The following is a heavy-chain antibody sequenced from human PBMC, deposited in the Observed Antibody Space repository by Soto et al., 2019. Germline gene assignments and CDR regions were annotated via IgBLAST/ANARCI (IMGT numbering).Heavy chain of an antibody. CDR1: GYSFTKFD. CDR2: LNPKSGNT. Sequence: ASVKVSCKAYGYSFTKFDINWVRQAPGQGLEWMGWLNPKSGNTGYAQNLQGRVTMTRDTSISTAYMELRSLRSEDTALYYCARVTAGSSDFDYWGQGTLVTVSS. D-gene: IGHD6-6*01. CDR3: ARVTAGSSDFDY. V-gene: IGHV1-8*01. J-gene: IGHJ4*02.